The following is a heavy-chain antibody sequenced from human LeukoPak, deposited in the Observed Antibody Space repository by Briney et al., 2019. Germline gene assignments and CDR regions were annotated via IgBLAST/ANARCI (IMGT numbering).Heavy chain of an antibody. CDR3: GRDSGLTGTVDY. V-gene: IGHV5-51*01. CDR2: IYPGDSDT. CDR1: GYSFTTYW. J-gene: IGHJ4*02. D-gene: IGHD1-20*01. Sequence: PGESLKISCKGSGYSFTTYWIGWARQMPGKGLEWMGIIYPGDSDTRYSPSFQGQVTISADRSISTAYLQWGSLKASDTAMYYCGRDSGLTGTVDYWGQGTLVTVSS.